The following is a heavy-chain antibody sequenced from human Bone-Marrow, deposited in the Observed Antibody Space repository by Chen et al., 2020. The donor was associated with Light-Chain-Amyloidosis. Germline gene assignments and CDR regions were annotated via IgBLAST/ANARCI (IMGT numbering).Heavy chain of an antibody. V-gene: IGHV1-8*01. CDR2: MNPNSGNT. CDR1: GYTFTSYD. D-gene: IGHD3-10*01. J-gene: IGHJ6*02. Sequence: QVQLVQSGAEVKKPGASVKVSCKASGYTFTSYDINWVRQATGQGLEWMGWMNPNSGNTGYAQKFQGRVTMTRNTSISTAYMELSSLRSEDTAVYYCARGARGILWFGELFPFIPDYYYYGMDVWGQGTTVTVSS. CDR3: ARGARGILWFGELFPFIPDYYYYGMDV.